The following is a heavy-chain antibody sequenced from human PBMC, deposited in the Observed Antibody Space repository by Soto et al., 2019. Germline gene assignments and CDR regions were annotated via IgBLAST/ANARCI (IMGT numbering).Heavy chain of an antibody. CDR3: AKDPTDYYGSGSYYYNWFDP. V-gene: IGHV3-30*18. CDR2: ISYDGSNK. CDR1: GFTFSSYG. J-gene: IGHJ5*02. Sequence: GGSLRLSCAASGFTFSSYGMHWARQAPGKGLEWVAVISYDGSNKYYADSVKGRFTISRDNSKNTLYLQMNSLRAEGTAVDYCAKDPTDYYGSGSYYYNWFDPWGQGXLVTVYS. D-gene: IGHD3-10*01.